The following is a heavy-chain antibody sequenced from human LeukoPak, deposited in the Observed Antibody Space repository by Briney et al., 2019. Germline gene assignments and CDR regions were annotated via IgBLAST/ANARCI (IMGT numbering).Heavy chain of an antibody. CDR1: GFPFHNAW. J-gene: IGHJ4*02. V-gene: IGHV3-15*01. D-gene: IGHD3-22*01. CDR2: IKSQTNGGTT. Sequence: KPEGSLRLSCAASGFPFHNAWMTWVRQAPGKGLEWVGRIKSQTNGGTTDYAAPVTGGFTIFRDDSKNTLYLQMNSLKTEDTAVYYCTTLYYDSSGSLGWGQGTLVTVSS. CDR3: TTLYYDSSGSLG.